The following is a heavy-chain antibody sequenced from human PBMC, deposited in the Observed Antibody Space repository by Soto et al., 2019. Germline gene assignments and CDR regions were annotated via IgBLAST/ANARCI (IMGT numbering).Heavy chain of an antibody. CDR3: ASGKDQRNTQTYSYFDS. V-gene: IGHV3-74*01. D-gene: IGHD5-18*01. Sequence: EVQLVESGGGLVQPGGSVRLSCAASGFTLSGYWMHWVRQVPGKGLVWVSRVNSDGSMTAYADSVKGRFTISRDNAKNTLYLQMTSLKADDTAVYYCASGKDQRNTQTYSYFDSWGQGTQVAVSS. CDR1: GFTLSGYW. J-gene: IGHJ4*02. CDR2: VNSDGSMT.